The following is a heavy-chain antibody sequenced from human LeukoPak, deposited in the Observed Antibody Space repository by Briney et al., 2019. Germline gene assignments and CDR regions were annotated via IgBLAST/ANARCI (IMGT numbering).Heavy chain of an antibody. D-gene: IGHD3-22*01. CDR3: ARDRVDSSGYYYYYGIDV. Sequence: SETLSLTCAVYGGSFSGYYWSWIRQPPGKGLEWIGGINHSGSTNYNPSLKSRVTISVDTSKNQFSLKLNSVTAADTAVYYCARDRVDSSGYYYYYGIDVWGQGTTVTVSS. J-gene: IGHJ6*02. V-gene: IGHV4-34*01. CDR1: GGSFSGYY. CDR2: INHSGST.